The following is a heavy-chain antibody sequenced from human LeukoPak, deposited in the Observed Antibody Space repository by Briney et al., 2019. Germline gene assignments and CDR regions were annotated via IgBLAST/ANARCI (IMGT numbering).Heavy chain of an antibody. Sequence: GASVKVSCKASGYTFTSYGISWVRQAPGQGLEWMGWISAYNGNTNYAQKLQGRVTMTTDTSTSTAYMELRSLRSDDTAVCYCARDTDSSGPTSFDYWGQGTLVTVSS. CDR3: ARDTDSSGPTSFDY. CDR2: ISAYNGNT. V-gene: IGHV1-18*04. CDR1: GYTFTSYG. D-gene: IGHD6-19*01. J-gene: IGHJ4*02.